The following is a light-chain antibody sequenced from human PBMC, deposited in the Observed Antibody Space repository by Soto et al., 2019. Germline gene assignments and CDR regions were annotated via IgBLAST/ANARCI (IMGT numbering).Light chain of an antibody. CDR3: QKYNKWPIN. V-gene: IGKV3-15*01. Sequence: DIVMTQSPATLSVSPGESSTLSCRASQSVSSDLAWYQQKPGQAPRLLIYYTSTRATGFPARFSGGGSGTEFTLAISSLQSEDSAFYYCQKYNKWPINFGQGTRLEIK. CDR1: QSVSSD. CDR2: YTS. J-gene: IGKJ5*01.